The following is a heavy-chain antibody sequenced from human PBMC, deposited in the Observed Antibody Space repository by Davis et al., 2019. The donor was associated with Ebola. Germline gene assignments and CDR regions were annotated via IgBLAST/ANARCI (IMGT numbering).Heavy chain of an antibody. D-gene: IGHD3-3*01. CDR3: ARDDYDFWGGYSPVHYYGMDV. CDR2: IRSASYYI. Sequence: GESLKISCAASGFTFNNYDMNWVRQAPGKGLEWVSSIRSASYYIYYADSLKGRFTISRDNAKNSLYLQMNSLSAEDTAVYYCARDDYDFWGGYSPVHYYGMDVWGKGTTVTVSS. J-gene: IGHJ6*04. CDR1: GFTFNNYD. V-gene: IGHV3-21*01.